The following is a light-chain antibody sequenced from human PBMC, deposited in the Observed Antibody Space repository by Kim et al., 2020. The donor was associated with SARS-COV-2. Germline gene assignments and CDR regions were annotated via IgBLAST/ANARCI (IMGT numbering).Light chain of an antibody. CDR1: QSLLYRANNKIY. V-gene: IGKV4-1*01. J-gene: IGKJ2*01. Sequence: RATINCKSSQSLLYRANNKIYLAWYQQKPGQPPKLLISWASTRESGVPDRFIGSGSGTDFTLTISSLQAEDVALYYCQQYYNTPPIFGQGTKLEI. CDR2: WAS. CDR3: QQYYNTPPI.